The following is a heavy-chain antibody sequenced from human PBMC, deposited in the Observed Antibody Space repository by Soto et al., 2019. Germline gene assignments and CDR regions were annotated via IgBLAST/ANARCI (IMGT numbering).Heavy chain of an antibody. D-gene: IGHD3-3*01. J-gene: IGHJ5*02. CDR1: GYTFTSYA. V-gene: IGHV1-3*01. CDR3: ASDPSAYYDFWSGPFDP. Sequence: ASVKVSCKASGYTFTSYAMHWVRQAPGQRLEWMGWINAGNGNTKYSQKFQGRVTITRDTSASTAYMELSSLRSEDTAVYYCASDPSAYYDFWSGPFDPWGQGTLVTVSS. CDR2: INAGNGNT.